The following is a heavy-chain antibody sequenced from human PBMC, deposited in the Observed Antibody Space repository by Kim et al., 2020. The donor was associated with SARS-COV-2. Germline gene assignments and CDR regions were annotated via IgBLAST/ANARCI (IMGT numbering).Heavy chain of an antibody. V-gene: IGHV1-3*01. CDR3: ATTCSGGSCYSSYYYGMDV. J-gene: IGHJ6*02. CDR1: GYTFTSYA. D-gene: IGHD2-15*01. Sequence: ASVKVSCKASGYTFTSYAMHWVRQAPGQRLEWMGWINAGNGNTKYSQKFQGRVTITRDTSASTAYMELSSLRSEDTAVYYCATTCSGGSCYSSYYYGMDVWGQGTTVTVSS. CDR2: INAGNGNT.